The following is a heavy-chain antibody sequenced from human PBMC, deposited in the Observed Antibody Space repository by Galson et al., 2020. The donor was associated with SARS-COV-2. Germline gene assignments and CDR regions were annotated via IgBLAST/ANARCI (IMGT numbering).Heavy chain of an antibody. J-gene: IGHJ1*01. D-gene: IGHD3-10*01. CDR2: IYHSGTT. CDR1: GGSISSGGYS. CDR3: ARDRFGELSP. Sequence: ASETLSLTCSVSGGSISSGGYSWSWIRQPPGKGLEWLGYIYHSGTTYYNPSLKSRVALSLDRSKNQFSLELSSVTAADTAVYYCARDRFGELSPWGQGTLVTVSS. V-gene: IGHV4-30-2*01.